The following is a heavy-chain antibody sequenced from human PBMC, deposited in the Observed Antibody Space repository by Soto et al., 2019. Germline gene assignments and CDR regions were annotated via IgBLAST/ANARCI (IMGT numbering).Heavy chain of an antibody. CDR2: IYYSGST. D-gene: IGHD4-4*01. CDR3: ARSRDDDYSNYYFDY. V-gene: IGHV4-39*07. Sequence: PSETLSLTCTVSGGSISCSSYYWGWIRQPPGKGLEWIGSIYYSGSTYYNPSLKSRVTISVDTSKNQFSLKLSSVTAADTAVYYCARSRDDDYSNYYFDYWGQGTLVTVSS. CDR1: GGSISCSSYY. J-gene: IGHJ4*02.